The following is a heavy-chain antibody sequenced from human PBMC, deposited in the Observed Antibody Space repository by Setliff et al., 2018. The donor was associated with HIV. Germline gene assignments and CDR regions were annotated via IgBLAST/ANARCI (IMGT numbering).Heavy chain of an antibody. Sequence: ASVKVSCKASGYTFSTYAMHWVRQAPGQRLEWMGWINTGNGNTRLSQKFQGRVTISRDTSASTAYVELYSLTSEDTAVYYCARTLTYYFDGSFSSGPADYWGLGTPVTVSS. CDR3: ARTLTYYFDGSFSSGPADY. CDR1: GYTFSTYA. D-gene: IGHD3-22*01. J-gene: IGHJ4*02. V-gene: IGHV1-3*04. CDR2: INTGNGNT.